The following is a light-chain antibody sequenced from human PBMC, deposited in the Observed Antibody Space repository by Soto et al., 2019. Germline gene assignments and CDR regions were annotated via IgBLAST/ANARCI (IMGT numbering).Light chain of an antibody. V-gene: IGKV1-6*01. CDR2: AAS. J-gene: IGKJ1*01. CDR3: LQDYSYPWT. Sequence: AIQMTQSPSSLSASVGDRVTITCRASQGIRNDLGWYQQKPGKAPSPLIYAASTLPSGVPSRFSGSGSGTDFTLTINSLQPEDFATYFCLQDYSYPWTFGQGTKVDIK. CDR1: QGIRND.